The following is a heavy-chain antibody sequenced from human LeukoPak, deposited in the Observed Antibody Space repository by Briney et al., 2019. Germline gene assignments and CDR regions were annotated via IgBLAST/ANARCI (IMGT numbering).Heavy chain of an antibody. CDR1: GYTFTGYY. J-gene: IGHJ5*02. D-gene: IGHD3-10*01. CDR3: GRGSMVRGVEAGCIDP. CDR2: INPNSGGT. V-gene: IGHV1-2*02. Sequence: ASVKVSCKASGYTFTGYYMHWVRQAPGQGLEWMGWINPNSGGTNYAQKFQGRVTMTRNTSISTAYMELSSLRSEDTAVYYCGRGSMVRGVEAGCIDPWGQGTLVTVSS.